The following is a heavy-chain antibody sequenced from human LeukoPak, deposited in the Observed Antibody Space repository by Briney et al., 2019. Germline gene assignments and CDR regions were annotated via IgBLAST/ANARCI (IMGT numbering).Heavy chain of an antibody. CDR1: GYSISSGYY. D-gene: IGHD2-15*01. Sequence: NASETLSLTCTVSGYSISSGYYWGWIRQPPGKGLEWIGSIYYSGSTYYNPSLKSRVTISVDTSKNQFSLKLSSVTAADTAVYYCASHLYDAFDIWGQGTMVTVSS. J-gene: IGHJ3*02. CDR3: ASHLYDAFDI. V-gene: IGHV4-38-2*02. CDR2: IYYSGST.